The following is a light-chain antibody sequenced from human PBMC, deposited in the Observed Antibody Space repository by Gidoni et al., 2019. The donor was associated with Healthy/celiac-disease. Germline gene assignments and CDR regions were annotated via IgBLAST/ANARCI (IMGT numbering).Light chain of an antibody. J-gene: IGLJ2*01. V-gene: IGLV3-1*01. CDR3: QAWDSSPVV. CDR2: QDS. CDR1: QLGDKY. Sequence: SYELTQPPAVSVSPGQTASITCSGDQLGDKYACWYQQKPGQSPVLVIYQDSKRPSGIPERFSGSLSGNTATLTISGTQAMDEADYYCQAWDSSPVVFGGGTKLTVL.